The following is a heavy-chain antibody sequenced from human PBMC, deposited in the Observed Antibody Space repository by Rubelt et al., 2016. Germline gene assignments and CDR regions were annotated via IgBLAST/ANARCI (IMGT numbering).Heavy chain of an antibody. CDR2: IYYSGSS. V-gene: IGHV4-59*01. CDR3: ASSYLGSYLDY. Sequence: QVQLQESGPGLVKPSETLSLTCTVSGGSISSYYCSWIRQPPGKGLEWIGYIYYSGSSTYNHSLKSRVIMSVDTSKKQFSLKLSSVTAADTAVYYCASSYLGSYLDYWGQGTLVTVSS. CDR1: GGSISSYY. D-gene: IGHD1-26*01. J-gene: IGHJ4*02.